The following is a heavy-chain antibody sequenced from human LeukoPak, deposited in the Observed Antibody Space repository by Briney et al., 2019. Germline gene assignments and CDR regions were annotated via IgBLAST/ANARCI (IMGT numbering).Heavy chain of an antibody. Sequence: SETLSLTCAVSGGSFSDYYWSWIRQPPGKGLEWIGVINHSGSTSYNPSLKSRLTISVDTSKNQFSLKLSSVTAADTAVYYCARGAIVLDYWGQGTLVTVSS. CDR3: ARGAIVLDY. J-gene: IGHJ4*02. CDR2: INHSGST. V-gene: IGHV4-34*01. D-gene: IGHD2-15*01. CDR1: GGSFSDYY.